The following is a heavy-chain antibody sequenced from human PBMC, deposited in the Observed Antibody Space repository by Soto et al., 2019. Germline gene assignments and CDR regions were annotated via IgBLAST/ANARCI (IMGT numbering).Heavy chain of an antibody. CDR3: ARDVSGSYSVPHHDAFDI. D-gene: IGHD1-26*01. Sequence: QVQLVQSGAEVKKPGASVKVSCKASGYTFTSYGISWVRQAPGQGREWMGWISAYNGNTNYAQKLQGRVTMTTDTATSTAYMELRSLRSDDTAVYYCARDVSGSYSVPHHDAFDIWGQGTMVTVSS. CDR2: ISAYNGNT. V-gene: IGHV1-18*01. J-gene: IGHJ3*02. CDR1: GYTFTSYG.